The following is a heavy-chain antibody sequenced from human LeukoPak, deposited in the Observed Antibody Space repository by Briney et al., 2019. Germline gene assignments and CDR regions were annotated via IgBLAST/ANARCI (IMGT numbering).Heavy chain of an antibody. Sequence: VSVKVSCKASGYTFTGYYMHWVRQAPGQGLEWMGWINPNSGGTNYAQKFQGRVTMTRDTSISTAYMELSRLRSDDTAVYYCAREGTTVRDAFDIWGQGTMVTVSS. CDR2: INPNSGGT. V-gene: IGHV1-2*02. J-gene: IGHJ3*02. CDR3: AREGTTVRDAFDI. CDR1: GYTFTGYY. D-gene: IGHD4-17*01.